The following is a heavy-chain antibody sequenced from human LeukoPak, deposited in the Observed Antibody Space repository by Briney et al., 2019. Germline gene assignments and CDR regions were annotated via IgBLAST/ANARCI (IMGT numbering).Heavy chain of an antibody. CDR1: GGSISSSSYY. V-gene: IGHV4-39*01. CDR3: ARSRPRVQLEPHYYGMDV. D-gene: IGHD1-1*01. Sequence: KPSETLSLTCTVSGGSISSSSYYWGWIRQPPGKGLEWIGSIYYSGSTYYNQSLKSRVTISVDTSKNQFSLKLSSVTAADTAVYYCARSRPRVQLEPHYYGMDVWGQGTTVTVSS. CDR2: IYYSGST. J-gene: IGHJ6*02.